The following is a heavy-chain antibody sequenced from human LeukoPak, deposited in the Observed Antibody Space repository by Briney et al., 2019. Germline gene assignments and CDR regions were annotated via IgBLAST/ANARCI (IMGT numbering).Heavy chain of an antibody. CDR3: AKPGYCSGGSCPDIAFDI. D-gene: IGHD2-15*01. CDR1: GGSISTYY. CDR2: IYYSWST. J-gene: IGHJ3*02. Sequence: SDTLSLTCTLSGGSISTYYWSWIRHPPGKGLEWLGCIYYSWSTSYNPSLKRRVTISVDTSKNQFSLKLSSVTAADTAVYYCAKPGYCSGGSCPDIAFDIWGQGTMVTVSS. V-gene: IGHV4-59*07.